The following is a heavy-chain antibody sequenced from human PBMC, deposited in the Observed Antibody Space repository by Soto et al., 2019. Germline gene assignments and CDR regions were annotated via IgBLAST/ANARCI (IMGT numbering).Heavy chain of an antibody. CDR1: GGSISSGGYS. J-gene: IGHJ5*02. Sequence: SETLSLTCAVSGGSISSGGYSWSWIRQPPGKGLEWIGYIYHSGSTYYNPSLKSRVTISVDRSKNQFSLKLSSVTAADTAVYYCARVQRRFWSGYSLSNWFDPWGQGTLVTVSS. CDR2: IYHSGST. CDR3: ARVQRRFWSGYSLSNWFDP. V-gene: IGHV4-30-2*01. D-gene: IGHD3-3*01.